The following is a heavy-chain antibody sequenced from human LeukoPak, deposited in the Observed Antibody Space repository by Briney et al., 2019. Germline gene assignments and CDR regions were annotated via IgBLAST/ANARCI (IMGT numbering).Heavy chain of an antibody. CDR1: GGSFLGYY. CDR3: ARGPRIFGVASNERIDY. V-gene: IGHV4-34*01. J-gene: IGHJ4*02. CDR2: IIHSGIT. Sequence: PETLSLTSALYGGSFLGYYWSGIRPRPGKGLEWSGEIIHSGITAHNPSLPSRVTISVDTSKNQFSMKLSSVTAADTAVYYCARGPRIFGVASNERIDYWGQGTLVTVSS. D-gene: IGHD3-3*01.